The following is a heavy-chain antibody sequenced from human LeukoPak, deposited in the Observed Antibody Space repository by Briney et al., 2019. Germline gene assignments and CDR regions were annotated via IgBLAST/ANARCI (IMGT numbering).Heavy chain of an antibody. J-gene: IGHJ4*02. D-gene: IGHD4/OR15-4a*01. CDR1: GYSISSGYY. V-gene: IGHV4-38-2*02. CDR3: ARQGDDYGAMDY. CDR2: IYHSGST. Sequence: KPSETLSLTCTVSGYSISSGYYWGWIRQPPGKGLEWIGSIYHSGSTYYNPSLKSRVTISVDTSKNQFSLKPSSVTAADAAIYYCARQGDDYGAMDYWGQGTLVSVSS.